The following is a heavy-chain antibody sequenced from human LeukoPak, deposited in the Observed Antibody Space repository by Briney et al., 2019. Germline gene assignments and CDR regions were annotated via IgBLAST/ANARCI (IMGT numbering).Heavy chain of an antibody. CDR3: ARGAPNYYDSSGSDFDY. V-gene: IGHV4-39*01. CDR1: GGSISSSSYY. Sequence: SETLSLTCTVSGGSISSSSYYWGWIRQPPGTGLEWIGCIYYTGSTYYNPSLKSRVTISVDTSKNQFSLKLSSVTAADTAVYYCARGAPNYYDSSGSDFDYWGQGTLVTVSS. J-gene: IGHJ4*02. CDR2: IYYTGST. D-gene: IGHD3-22*01.